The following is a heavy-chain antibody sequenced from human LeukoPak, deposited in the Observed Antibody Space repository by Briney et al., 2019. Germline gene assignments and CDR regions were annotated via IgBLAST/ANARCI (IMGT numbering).Heavy chain of an antibody. CDR3: SRGHTTAEY. J-gene: IGHJ4*02. V-gene: IGHV4-34*01. Sequence: SETLSLTGAVYGGSFSGYYWSWIPQPPGKGWEWSGEINHSGSTNYNPSLKSRVTISVDTSKSQYSLKLSSVTAADMAVYYCSRGHTTAEYWGQGTMVTVSS. CDR2: INHSGST. D-gene: IGHD4-17*01. CDR1: GGSFSGYY.